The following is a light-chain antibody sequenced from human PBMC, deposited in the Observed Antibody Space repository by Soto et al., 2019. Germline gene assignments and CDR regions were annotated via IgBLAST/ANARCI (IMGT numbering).Light chain of an antibody. CDR3: QQYYSAPWA. CDR1: QSVLYNSNNKNF. J-gene: IGKJ1*01. Sequence: DIVMTQSPDSLAVSLGERATINCKSSQSVLYNSNNKNFLAWYQQKPGQPPKLLLYWASTRESGVPDRFSGSGSGTDFTHTISRLQAEDVAVYYCQQYYSAPWAFGQGTKVEIK. V-gene: IGKV4-1*01. CDR2: WAS.